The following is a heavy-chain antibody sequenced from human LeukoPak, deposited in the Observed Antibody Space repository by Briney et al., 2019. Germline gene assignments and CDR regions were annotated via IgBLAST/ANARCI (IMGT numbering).Heavy chain of an antibody. D-gene: IGHD6-13*01. CDR3: ARDIAAAANDAFDI. V-gene: IGHV3-11*01. J-gene: IGHJ3*02. Sequence: GGSLRLSCAASGFTFSDYYMSWIRQAPGKGLEWVSYISSSGSTIYYADSVKGRFTISRDNAKNSLYLQMNSLRAEDTAVYYCARDIAAAANDAFDIWGQGTMSPSLQ. CDR1: GFTFSDYY. CDR2: ISSSGSTI.